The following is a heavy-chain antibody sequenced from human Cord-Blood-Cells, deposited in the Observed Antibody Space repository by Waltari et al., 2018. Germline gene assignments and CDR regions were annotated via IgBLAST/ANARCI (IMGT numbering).Heavy chain of an antibody. CDR2: SYRVCST. J-gene: IGHJ4*02. CDR3: ARSATGGADY. D-gene: IGHD3-10*01. V-gene: IGHV3-53*01. Sequence: EVQLVESGGGLIQPGGSLRLSCAASGFPVSSNYMSWVRPAPGKGMEWSAVSYRVCSTYYADTGKGRITISRDNSKTTLYHQMNILRAEDTAGYYCARSATGGADYWGQGTLVTVSS. CDR1: GFPVSSNY.